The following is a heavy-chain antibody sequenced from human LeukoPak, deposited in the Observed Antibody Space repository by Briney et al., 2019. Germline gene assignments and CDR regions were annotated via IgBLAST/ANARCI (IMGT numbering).Heavy chain of an antibody. CDR1: GGSISNYY. Sequence: SETLSLTCTASGGSISNYYWSWIRQAAGKGLEWIGHIYSSGNTNYNPSLKSRVTMSIDRSKNQFSLKLSSATAADTAVYYCARESYSSSTSGLHYWGQGTLVTVSS. J-gene: IGHJ4*02. CDR2: IYSSGNT. CDR3: ARESYSSSTSGLHY. D-gene: IGHD6-6*01. V-gene: IGHV4-4*07.